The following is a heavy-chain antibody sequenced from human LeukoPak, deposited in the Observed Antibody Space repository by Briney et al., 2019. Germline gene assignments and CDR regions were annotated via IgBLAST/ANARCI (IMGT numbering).Heavy chain of an antibody. CDR3: ARLDILTGNYYYFNF. CDR1: GFTFSSYW. CDR2: ISGDGSTT. D-gene: IGHD3-9*01. J-gene: IGHJ4*02. V-gene: IGHV3-74*01. Sequence: GSLRLSCAASGFTFSSYWMHWVRQAPGMGLVWVSRISGDGSTTSYADSVKGRFTISRDNAKDTLYLQMNSLRAEDTAVYYCARLDILTGNYYYFNFWGQGTLVTVSS.